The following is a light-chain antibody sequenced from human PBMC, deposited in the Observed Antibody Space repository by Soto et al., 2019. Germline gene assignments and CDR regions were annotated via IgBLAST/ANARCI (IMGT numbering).Light chain of an antibody. Sequence: IVFSQSPVSLSLSPGERVTLSRRASQSVSNTYLAWYQQKSGQPPRLLIHGASSRATGIPDRFIGSGSGTDFTLTITGLEPEDFAVYYCQQFHISRTFGQGTKVDIK. CDR2: GAS. CDR1: QSVSNTY. J-gene: IGKJ1*01. CDR3: QQFHISRT. V-gene: IGKV3-20*01.